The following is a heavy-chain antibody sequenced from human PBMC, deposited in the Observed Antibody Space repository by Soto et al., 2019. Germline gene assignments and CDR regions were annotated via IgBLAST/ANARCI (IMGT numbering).Heavy chain of an antibody. V-gene: IGHV4-30-4*01. J-gene: IGHJ6*02. CDR3: ARGAWTVVRGVLISGGLDV. CDR2: ISNSGTA. Sequence: QVQLQESGPGLVRPSQTLSLTCTVSGGAISSGDYYWSWIRQPPGKGLEWIGYISNSGTAYYNPSLKSRVTISVDTSKNQFSLKLSSVTVADSAVYPCARGAWTVVRGVLISGGLDVWGQGTTVTVSS. CDR1: GGAISSGDYY. D-gene: IGHD3-10*01.